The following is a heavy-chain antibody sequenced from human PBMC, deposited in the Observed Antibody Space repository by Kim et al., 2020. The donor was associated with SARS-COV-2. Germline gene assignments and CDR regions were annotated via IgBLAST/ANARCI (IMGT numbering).Heavy chain of an antibody. CDR3: ASLSVTPYSYSGMDV. Sequence: SETLSLTCTVSGDSISRSNYYWGWIRQPPGKGLEWIGSIYSIGTASYNPSLSSRVTMSVDTSKNQFSLSLRSVTAADTALYFCASLSVTPYSYSGMDVWGQGTTVTVSS. V-gene: IGHV4-39*01. CDR2: IYSIGTA. J-gene: IGHJ6*02. CDR1: GDSISRSNYY. D-gene: IGHD2-21*02.